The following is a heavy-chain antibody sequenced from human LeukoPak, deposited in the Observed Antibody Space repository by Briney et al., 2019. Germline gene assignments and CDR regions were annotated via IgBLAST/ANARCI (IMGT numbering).Heavy chain of an antibody. J-gene: IGHJ2*01. CDR3: ARDTGWYFDL. Sequence: PGGSLRLSCAASGFTFSGYCMHWVRQPPGKGLVWVSRITGDGSSTTYADSVKGRFTISRDNAKNTLYLQMISLRAEDTAVYYCARDTGWYFDLWGRGTLVTVSS. V-gene: IGHV3-74*01. CDR2: ITGDGSST. CDR1: GFTFSGYC. D-gene: IGHD4-17*01.